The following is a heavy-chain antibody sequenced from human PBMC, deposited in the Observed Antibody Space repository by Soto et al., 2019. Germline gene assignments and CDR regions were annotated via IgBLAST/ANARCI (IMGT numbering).Heavy chain of an antibody. CDR2: ISPTDTFT. V-gene: IGHV1-46*01. Sequence: ASVKVSCKASGYTFSSNAMHWVRQAPGQGLEWMGVISPTDTFTSYAQQFRGRVTMTRDTSTSTLYMELSSLRSEDTAVYYCTRGSFLEWSYMDVWGRGTTVTVSS. CDR1: GYTFSSNA. J-gene: IGHJ6*02. D-gene: IGHD3-3*02. CDR3: TRGSFLEWSYMDV.